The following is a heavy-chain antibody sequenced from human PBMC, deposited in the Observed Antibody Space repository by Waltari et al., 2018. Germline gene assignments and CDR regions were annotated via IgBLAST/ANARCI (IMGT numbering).Heavy chain of an antibody. J-gene: IGHJ4*02. CDR1: GYTFTGYY. CDR2: INPNSGGT. Sequence: QVQLVQSGAEVKKPGASVKVSCKASGYTFTGYYMHWVRQAPGQGLEWMGWINPNSGGTNYAQKLQGRVTMTRDTSISTAYMELSRLRADDTAVYYCASLCSSTSCHNFDYWGQGTLVTVSS. D-gene: IGHD2-2*01. V-gene: IGHV1-2*02. CDR3: ASLCSSTSCHNFDY.